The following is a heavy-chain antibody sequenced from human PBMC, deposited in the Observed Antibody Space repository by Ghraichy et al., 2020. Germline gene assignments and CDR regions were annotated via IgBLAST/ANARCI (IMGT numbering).Heavy chain of an antibody. V-gene: IGHV3-23*01. D-gene: IGHD1-20*01. J-gene: IGHJ5*02. CDR2: ISGSGGST. Sequence: GESLNISCAASGFTFSSYAMSWVRQAPGKGLEWVSAISGSGGSTYYADSVKGRFTISRDNSKNTLYLQMNSLRAEDTAVYYCAKNLYNWNDEGVWFDPWGQGTLVTVSS. CDR1: GFTFSSYA. CDR3: AKNLYNWNDEGVWFDP.